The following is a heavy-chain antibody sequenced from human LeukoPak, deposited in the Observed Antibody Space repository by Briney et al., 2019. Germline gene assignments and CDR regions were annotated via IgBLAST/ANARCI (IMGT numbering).Heavy chain of an antibody. CDR1: GGSIGSSSYY. J-gene: IGHJ3*02. CDR2: IYYSGST. CDR3: ARVSSWGQAAFDI. V-gene: IGHV4-39*07. Sequence: SETLSLTCTVSGGSIGSSSYYWGWIRQPPGKGLEWIGSIYYSGSTYYNPSLKSRVTISVDTSKNQFSLKLSSVTAADTAVYYCARVSSWGQAAFDIWGQGTMVTVSS. D-gene: IGHD2-2*01.